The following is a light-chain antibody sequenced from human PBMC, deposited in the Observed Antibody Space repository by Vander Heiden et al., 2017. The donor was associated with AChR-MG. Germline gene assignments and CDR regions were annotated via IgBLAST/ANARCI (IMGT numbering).Light chain of an antibody. CDR1: QSVTSDY. CDR3: QQYGSSPWT. Sequence: EIVLTQSPGTLSLSPGGRATLSCRASQSVTSDYLAWYQQKPGQAPSLLIYGASSRATGIPDRFSGSGSGTDFTLTISRLEPEDFAVYFCQQYGSSPWTFGQGTKVEIK. J-gene: IGKJ1*01. CDR2: GAS. V-gene: IGKV3-20*01.